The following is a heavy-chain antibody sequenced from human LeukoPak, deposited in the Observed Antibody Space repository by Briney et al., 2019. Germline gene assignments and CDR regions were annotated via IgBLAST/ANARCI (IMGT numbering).Heavy chain of an antibody. D-gene: IGHD6-13*01. V-gene: IGHV3-21*04. CDR2: ITSSTTYI. CDR1: GFTFSSSS. CDR3: ARRLAAADTFDT. J-gene: IGHJ3*02. Sequence: PGGSLRLSCAASGFTFSSSSMNWVRQAPGKGLEWVSSITSSTTYIYYADSLKGRFTFSRDNAKNSLYLQMNSLRVEDTALYYCARRLAAADTFDTWGQGTMVTVSS.